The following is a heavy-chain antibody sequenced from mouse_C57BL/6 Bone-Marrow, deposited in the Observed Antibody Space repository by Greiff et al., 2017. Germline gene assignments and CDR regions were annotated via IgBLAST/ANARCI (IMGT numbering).Heavy chain of an antibody. Sequence: EVQLVESGGGLVKPGGSLKLSCAASGFTFSDYGMHWVRQAPEKGLEWVAYISSGSSTIYYADTVKGRFTISRDNAKNTLFLQMTSLRSEDTAMYYCASDYSNYRFAYWGQGTLVTVSA. CDR1: GFTFSDYG. J-gene: IGHJ3*01. CDR3: ASDYSNYRFAY. CDR2: ISSGSSTI. V-gene: IGHV5-17*01. D-gene: IGHD2-5*01.